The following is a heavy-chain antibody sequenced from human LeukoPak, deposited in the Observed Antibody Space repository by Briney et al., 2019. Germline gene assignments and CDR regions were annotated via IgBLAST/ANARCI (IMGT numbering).Heavy chain of an antibody. D-gene: IGHD1-1*01. CDR2: ISPNGVRT. CDR3: LKDMKWNPARYFDY. CDR1: GFTVSNYA. V-gene: IGHV3-23*01. J-gene: IGHJ4*02. Sequence: GGSLRLSCAASGFTVSNYAMSWVRQAPGKGLEWVSAISPNGVRTNYADSVKGRFTISRDNSKDTLYLQMNSLRAEDTALYYCLKDMKWNPARYFDYWGQGTLVTVSS.